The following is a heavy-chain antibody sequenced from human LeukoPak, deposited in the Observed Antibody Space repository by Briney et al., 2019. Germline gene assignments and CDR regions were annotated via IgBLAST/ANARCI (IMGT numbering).Heavy chain of an antibody. J-gene: IGHJ4*02. V-gene: IGHV3-9*03. CDR1: GFTFDDYA. Sequence: PGGSLRLSCAASGFTFDDYAMHWVRQAPGKGLEWVSGISWNSGSIGYADSVKGRFTTSRDNAKNSLYLQMNSLRAEDMALYYCAKGWDGVAAAGVDYWGQGTLVTVSS. CDR2: ISWNSGSI. D-gene: IGHD6-13*01. CDR3: AKGWDGVAAAGVDY.